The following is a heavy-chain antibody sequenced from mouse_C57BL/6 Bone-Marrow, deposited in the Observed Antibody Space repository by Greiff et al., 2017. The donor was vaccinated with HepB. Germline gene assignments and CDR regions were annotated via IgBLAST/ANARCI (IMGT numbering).Heavy chain of an antibody. Sequence: VKLMESGPGLVAPSQSLSITCTVSGFSLTSYAISWVRQPPGKGLEWLGVIWTGGGTNYNSALKSRLSISKDNSKSQVFLKMNSLQTDDTARYYCARIPYYYGSRYFDVWGTGTTVTVSS. CDR2: IWTGGGT. J-gene: IGHJ1*03. CDR3: ARIPYYYGSRYFDV. D-gene: IGHD1-1*01. V-gene: IGHV2-9-1*01. CDR1: GFSLTSYA.